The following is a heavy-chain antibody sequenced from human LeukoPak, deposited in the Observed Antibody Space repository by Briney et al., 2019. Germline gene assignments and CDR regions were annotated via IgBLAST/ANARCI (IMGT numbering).Heavy chain of an antibody. D-gene: IGHD3-10*01. V-gene: IGHV3-30*18. CDR2: ISYDGSNK. CDR3: AKGPHFTMVRGVTFLDY. J-gene: IGHJ4*02. CDR1: GFTFSSYG. Sequence: GRSLRLSCAASGFTFSSYGMYWVRQAPGKGLEWVAVISYDGSNKYYADSVKGRFTISRDNSKNTLYLQMNSLRAEDTAVYYCAKGPHFTMVRGVTFLDYWGQGTLVTVSS.